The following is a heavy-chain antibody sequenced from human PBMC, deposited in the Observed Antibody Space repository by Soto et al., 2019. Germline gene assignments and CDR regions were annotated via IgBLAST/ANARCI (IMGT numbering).Heavy chain of an antibody. V-gene: IGHV3-23*01. CDR1: GFTVGNYA. CDR3: AKDRVLGWLFGWYWFHP. J-gene: IGHJ5*02. CDR2: ISGSGVGT. D-gene: IGHD3-3*01. Sequence: VDLLESGGGLVQPGGSLRLSCAASGFTVGNYAMSWVRHFPGKGLEWVSAISGSGVGTHYADSVKGRCAISGDSSKYAAYLQMNVLRPEVTAVYYWAKDRVLGWLFGWYWFHPWGQGTLVTVSS.